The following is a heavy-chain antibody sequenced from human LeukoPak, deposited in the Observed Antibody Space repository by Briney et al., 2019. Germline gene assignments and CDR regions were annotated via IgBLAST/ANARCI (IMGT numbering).Heavy chain of an antibody. CDR2: IKQDGSEK. Sequence: GGSLRLSCAASGFTFSSYWMSWVRQAPGKGLEWVANIKQDGSEKYYVDSVKGRFTISRDNAKNSLYLQMNSLRGEDTAIYYCARVEFGEYNYYFDSWGQGTLVTVS. J-gene: IGHJ4*02. CDR3: ARVEFGEYNYYFDS. D-gene: IGHD3-10*01. CDR1: GFTFSSYW. V-gene: IGHV3-7*01.